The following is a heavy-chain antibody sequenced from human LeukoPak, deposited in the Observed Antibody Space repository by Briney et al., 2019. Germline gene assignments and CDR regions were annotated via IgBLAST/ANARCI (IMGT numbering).Heavy chain of an antibody. Sequence: SETLSLTCTVSGGSISSYYWSWIRQPPGKGLEWIGYIYYTGSTNYNPSLKSRVTISVDTSKNQFSLKLSSVTAADTAVYYCARDYSSGWYFDYWGQGTLVTVSS. CDR1: GGSISSYY. D-gene: IGHD6-19*01. CDR2: IYYTGST. V-gene: IGHV4-59*01. J-gene: IGHJ4*02. CDR3: ARDYSSGWYFDY.